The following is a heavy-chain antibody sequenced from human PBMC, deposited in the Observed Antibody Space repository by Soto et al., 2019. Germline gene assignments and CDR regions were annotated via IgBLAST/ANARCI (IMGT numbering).Heavy chain of an antibody. Sequence: QMQLVESGGGVVQPGRSLRLSCVASGFTFNRYGMHWVRQAPGKGLEWVALISFDGSDKFYLDSVKGRFTLSRDNSKNTMFLQMNNLRSEDTALYYCAKDWTTGTQGLFYGLDVWGQGTTVTVSS. CDR2: ISFDGSDK. D-gene: IGHD4-4*01. CDR3: AKDWTTGTQGLFYGLDV. J-gene: IGHJ6*01. V-gene: IGHV3-30*18. CDR1: GFTFNRYG.